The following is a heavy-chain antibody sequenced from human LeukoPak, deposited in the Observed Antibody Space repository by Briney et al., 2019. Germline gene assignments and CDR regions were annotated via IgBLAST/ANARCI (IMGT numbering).Heavy chain of an antibody. V-gene: IGHV4-59*01. Sequence: SETLSLTCTVSGGSISSYYWSWIRQPPEKGLEWIGYIYYSGSTNYNPSLKSRVTMSVDTSKKQFSLKLSSVTAADTAVYFCARGPTVNNYYYGMDVWGQGTTVTVSS. D-gene: IGHD4-17*01. J-gene: IGHJ6*02. CDR1: GGSISSYY. CDR3: ARGPTVNNYYYGMDV. CDR2: IYYSGST.